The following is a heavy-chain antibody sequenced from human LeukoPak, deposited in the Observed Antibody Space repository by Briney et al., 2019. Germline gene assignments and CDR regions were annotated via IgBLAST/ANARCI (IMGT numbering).Heavy chain of an antibody. CDR3: ARDIVVVVAGTDWFDP. CDR1: GYTFSDYF. D-gene: IGHD2-15*01. CDR2: INPNSGGS. V-gene: IGHV1-2*02. Sequence: ASVKVPCKAFGYTFSDYFIHWVRQGPGQGLEWMGWINPNSGGSNSAQKFQGRVTMTRDTSISTAYMELSRLRSDDTAVYYCARDIVVVVAGTDWFDPWGQGTLVTVSS. J-gene: IGHJ5*02.